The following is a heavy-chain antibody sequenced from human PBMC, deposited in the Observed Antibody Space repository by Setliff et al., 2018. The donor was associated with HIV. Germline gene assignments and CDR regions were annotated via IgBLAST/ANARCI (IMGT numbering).Heavy chain of an antibody. V-gene: IGHV1-18*01. Sequence: ASVKVSCKASGYTFTSYGISWVRQAPGQGLEWMGWISAYNGHTNYAQKFQGRVTMTIDTSTSTAYTELRSLRSDDTAVYYCARDYYDYSCYRPGIYCSYYMDVWGKGTTVTVSS. CDR2: ISAYNGHT. CDR1: GYTFTSYG. J-gene: IGHJ6*03. D-gene: IGHD3-22*01. CDR3: ARDYYDYSCYRPGIYCSYYMDV.